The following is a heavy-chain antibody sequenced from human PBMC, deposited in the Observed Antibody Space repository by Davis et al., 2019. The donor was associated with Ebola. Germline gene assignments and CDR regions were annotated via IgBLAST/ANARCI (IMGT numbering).Heavy chain of an antibody. CDR2: IYYSGST. J-gene: IGHJ3*02. V-gene: IGHV4-31*11. CDR3: ARDVLRYFDWLLLAPPGGAFDI. CDR1: GGSFSGYY. Sequence: LRLSCAVYGGSFSGYYWSWIRQHPGKGLEWIGYIYYSGSTYYNPSLKSRVTISVDTSKNQFSLKLSSVTAADTAVYYCARDVLRYFDWLLLAPPGGAFDIWGQGTMVTVSS. D-gene: IGHD3-9*01.